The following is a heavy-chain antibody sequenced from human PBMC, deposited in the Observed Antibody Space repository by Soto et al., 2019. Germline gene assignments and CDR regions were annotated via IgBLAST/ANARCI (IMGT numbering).Heavy chain of an antibody. CDR3: ARQVWFGEEAYYYYYYGMDV. CDR1: GGSISSSSYY. V-gene: IGHV4-39*01. Sequence: SSETLSLTCTVSGGSISSSSYYWGWIRQPPGKGLEWIGSIYYSGSTYYNPSLKSRVTISVDTSKNQFSLKLSSVTAADTAVYYCARQVWFGEEAYYYYYYGMDVWGQGTTVNVSS. J-gene: IGHJ6*02. CDR2: IYYSGST. D-gene: IGHD3-10*01.